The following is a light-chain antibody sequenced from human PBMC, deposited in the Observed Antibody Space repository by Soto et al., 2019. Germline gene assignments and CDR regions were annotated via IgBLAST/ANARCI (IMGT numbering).Light chain of an antibody. J-gene: IGLJ1*01. Sequence: AVTQPASVSGSPGQTITISCTVTSSDLAIYNYVSWYQQQPGKAPKLMIYQVTNRPSGVSNRFSGSRSGNTASLTISGLQAEDEADYYCSSYTDSSNYVFGTGTKVTVL. CDR1: SSDLAIYNY. V-gene: IGLV2-14*01. CDR3: SSYTDSSNYV. CDR2: QVT.